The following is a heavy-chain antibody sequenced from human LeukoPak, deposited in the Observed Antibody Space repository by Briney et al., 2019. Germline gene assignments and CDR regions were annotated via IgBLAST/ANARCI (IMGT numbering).Heavy chain of an antibody. V-gene: IGHV1-18*01. D-gene: IGHD3-3*01. CDR2: ISAQNGNT. Sequence: ASVKSSCNAAGDTFTSYGISWGRQAPGQGLEWMGGISAQNGNTKYAQDLPGRGTMTTDTTTNTATIELRSRRTDDPTVYYCARSVRQWLLYCWGQGTLVTVSS. J-gene: IGHJ4*02. CDR3: ARSVRQWLLYC. CDR1: GDTFTSYG.